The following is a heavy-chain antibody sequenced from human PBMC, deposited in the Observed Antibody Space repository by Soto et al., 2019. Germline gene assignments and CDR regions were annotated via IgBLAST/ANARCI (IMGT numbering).Heavy chain of an antibody. CDR3: AREKHPWVAVPVRQLKSTWWFDS. CDR2: INHSGST. V-gene: IGHV4-34*01. D-gene: IGHD6-19*01. CDR1: GESFSVYY. J-gene: IGHJ5*01. Sequence: QVQLQQWGAGLLKPSETLSLTCGVYGESFSVYYWSWIRQPPGKGLEWIGEINHSGSTNYNPSLKSRVTISGDTSKNHLSLKLSSVTAADTAVYYCAREKHPWVAVPVRQLKSTWWFDSWGQGTLVTVSS.